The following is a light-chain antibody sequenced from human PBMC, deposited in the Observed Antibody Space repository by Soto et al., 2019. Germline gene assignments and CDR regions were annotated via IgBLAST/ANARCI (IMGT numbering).Light chain of an antibody. Sequence: IQLTQSPSTLPASVGDRVTITCRASQSISNWLAWYQQKQGSAPKLLIYHASILETAVPSRFSGNGSGTEFTLTSSSPQPCDFDTYYCQQYNSYSFGQGSRVEIK. J-gene: IGKJ1*01. CDR2: HAS. V-gene: IGKV1-5*01. CDR3: QQYNSYS. CDR1: QSISNW.